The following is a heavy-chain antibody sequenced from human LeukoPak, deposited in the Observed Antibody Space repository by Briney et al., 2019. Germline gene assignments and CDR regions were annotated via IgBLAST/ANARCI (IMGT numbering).Heavy chain of an antibody. V-gene: IGHV3-30*04. Sequence: PGVSLRLPCAASGFTFSAYPVHCVRQAPGKRLEGVALISYDGRNINFGDSVKGRFTISRDNSKNTVLLQMSTHRPEDSAVYFCVRGVSHGSAAFNHWGQGNLLTVST. CDR3: VRGVSHGSAAFNH. J-gene: IGHJ4*02. CDR1: GFTFSAYP. CDR2: ISYDGRNI. D-gene: IGHD2-2*01.